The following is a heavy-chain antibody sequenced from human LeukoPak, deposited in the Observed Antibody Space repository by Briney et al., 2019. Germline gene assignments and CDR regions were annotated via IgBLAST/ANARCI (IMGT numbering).Heavy chain of an antibody. CDR1: GGSIGSYY. Sequence: SETLSLTCTVSGGSIGSYYWSWIRQPPGKGLEWIGNIYYSGSTNYNPSLKSRVTISVDTSKNQFSLKLSSVTAADTAVYYCTRGSIAYYYMDVWGKGTTVTISS. V-gene: IGHV4-59*01. D-gene: IGHD3-22*01. J-gene: IGHJ6*03. CDR3: TRGSIAYYYMDV. CDR2: IYYSGST.